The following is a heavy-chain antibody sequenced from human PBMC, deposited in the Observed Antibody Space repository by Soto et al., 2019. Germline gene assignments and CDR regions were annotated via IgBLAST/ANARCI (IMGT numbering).Heavy chain of an antibody. CDR3: ARDDYSNYLGY. CDR2: IFYTGST. J-gene: IGHJ4*02. V-gene: IGHV4-59*01. D-gene: IGHD4-4*01. Sequence: SETLSLTCTVSGDSISSYSWSWIRQPPGKGLEWIGHIFYTGSTNYNASLKSRVTISVDTSKNHFSLKLTSVTAADTAVYYCARDDYSNYLGYWGQGTLVTVSS. CDR1: GDSISSYS.